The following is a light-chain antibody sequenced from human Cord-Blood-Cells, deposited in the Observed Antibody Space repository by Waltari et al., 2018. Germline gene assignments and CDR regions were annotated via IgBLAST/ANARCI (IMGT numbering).Light chain of an antibody. CDR2: AVS. J-gene: IGLJ2*01. CDR3: SSYTSSSTLV. V-gene: IGLV2-14*01. Sequence: QSALTPPASVPGSPGQSTTISCTGTRSDGGGYNYVSWYRQHPGKAPKLMISAVSNRPSGVSNRCSGSRSGNTASRTISGLQAEDEADYYCSSYTSSSTLVFGGGTKLTVL. CDR1: RSDGGGYNY.